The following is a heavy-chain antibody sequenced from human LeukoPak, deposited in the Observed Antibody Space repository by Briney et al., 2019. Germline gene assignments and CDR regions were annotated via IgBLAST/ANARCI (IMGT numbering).Heavy chain of an antibody. V-gene: IGHV3-30*02. Sequence: GGSLRLSCAASGFTFTVYGMHWVRQAPGKGLEGLSFIRYDGSNKQYADSVKGRFTISRDNSRKTLYLQMNSLRADDTAVYYCARTDIAARLCAVWGKGTTVIVSS. D-gene: IGHD6-6*01. CDR2: IRYDGSNK. CDR3: ARTDIAARLCAV. CDR1: GFTFTVYG. J-gene: IGHJ6*04.